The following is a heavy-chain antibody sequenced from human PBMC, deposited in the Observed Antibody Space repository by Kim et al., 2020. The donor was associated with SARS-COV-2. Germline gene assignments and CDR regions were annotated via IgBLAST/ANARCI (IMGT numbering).Heavy chain of an antibody. V-gene: IGHV1-46*01. CDR3: ARETGFLEWSTPVVAATGNYYYYGMDV. D-gene: IGHD2-15*01. Sequence: ASVKVSCKASGYTIISYYMHWVRQAPGQGLEWMGIINPSGGSTSYAQKFQGRVTMTRDTSTSTVYMELSSLRSEDTAVYYCARETGFLEWSTPVVAATGNYYYYGMDVWGQGTTVTVSS. CDR2: INPSGGST. CDR1: GYTIISYY. J-gene: IGHJ6*02.